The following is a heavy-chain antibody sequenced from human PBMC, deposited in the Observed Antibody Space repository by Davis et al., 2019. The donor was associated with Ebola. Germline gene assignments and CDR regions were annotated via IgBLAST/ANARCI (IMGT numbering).Heavy chain of an antibody. CDR1: GGTFSSYA. Sequence: AASVKVSCKASGGTFSSYAISWVRQAPGQGLEWMGGIIPIFGTANYAQKLQGRVTMTTDTSTSTAYMELRSLRSDDTAVYYCASHQSYGDPNCFDYWGQGTLVTVSS. CDR2: IIPIFGTA. D-gene: IGHD4-17*01. CDR3: ASHQSYGDPNCFDY. V-gene: IGHV1-69*05. J-gene: IGHJ4*02.